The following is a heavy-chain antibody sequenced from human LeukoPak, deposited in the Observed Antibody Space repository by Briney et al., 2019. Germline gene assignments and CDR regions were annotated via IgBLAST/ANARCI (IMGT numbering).Heavy chain of an antibody. CDR2: IYYSGST. CDR3: AREYGSGSYWASAFDI. J-gene: IGHJ3*02. Sequence: PSETLSLTCAVSGGSISSSSYYWGWIRQPPGKGLEWIGTIYYSGSTYYNPSLTSRVTISVDTSKNQFSLKLSSVTAADTAVYYCAREYGSGSYWASAFDIWGQGTMVTVSS. D-gene: IGHD3-10*01. CDR1: GGSISSSSYY. V-gene: IGHV4-39*07.